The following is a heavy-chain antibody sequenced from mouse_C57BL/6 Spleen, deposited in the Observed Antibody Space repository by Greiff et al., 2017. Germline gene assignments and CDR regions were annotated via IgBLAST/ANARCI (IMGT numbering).Heavy chain of an antibody. J-gene: IGHJ2*01. Sequence: EVHLVESGPELVKPGASVKIPCKASGYTFTDYNMDWVKQSHGKSLEWIGDINPNNGGTIYNQKFKGKATLTVDKSSSTAYMELRSLTSEDTAVYYCARTLITTVVPYFDYWGQGTTLTVSS. CDR3: ARTLITTVVPYFDY. D-gene: IGHD1-1*01. CDR2: INPNNGGT. V-gene: IGHV1-18*01. CDR1: GYTFTDYN.